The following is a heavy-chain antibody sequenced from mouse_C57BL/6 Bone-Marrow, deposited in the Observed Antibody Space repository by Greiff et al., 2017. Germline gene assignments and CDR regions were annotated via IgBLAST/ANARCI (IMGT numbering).Heavy chain of an antibody. CDR2: IDPENGDT. J-gene: IGHJ3*01. CDR1: GFNIKDDY. CDR3: SPLITTVVAPRFAY. D-gene: IGHD1-1*01. V-gene: IGHV14-4*01. Sequence: DVQLQESGAELVRPGASVKLSCTASGFNIKDDYMHWVKQRPEQGLEWIGWIDPENGDTEYASQFQGKATITADTSSNTAYMQLSSLTSEDTAVYYCSPLITTVVAPRFAYWGQGTLVTVSA.